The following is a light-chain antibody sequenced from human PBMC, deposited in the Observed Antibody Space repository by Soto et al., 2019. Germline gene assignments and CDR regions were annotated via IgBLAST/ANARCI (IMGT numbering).Light chain of an antibody. CDR3: MQGTHQPYT. CDR2: QVS. V-gene: IGKV2-30*02. Sequence: DVVMTQSPLSLPVTLGQSASISCRSSQGLVHSDGPTFLAWFQQRPGQSPRRLIFQVSNRDSGVPDRFRGSGSGTDFTLKISRVEAEDVAVYYCMQGTHQPYTFGQGTKLEI. CDR1: QGLVHSDGPTF. J-gene: IGKJ2*01.